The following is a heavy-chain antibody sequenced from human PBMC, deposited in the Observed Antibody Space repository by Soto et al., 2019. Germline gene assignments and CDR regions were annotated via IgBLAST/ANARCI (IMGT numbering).Heavy chain of an antibody. CDR2: IYYSGST. D-gene: IGHD3-10*02. CDR1: GGSISSYY. V-gene: IGHV4-59*01. Sequence: SETLSLTCTVSGGSISSYYWSWIRQPPGKGLEWIGYIYYSGSTNYNPSLKSRVTISVDTSKNQFSLKLSSVTAAATAVYYCEREPAYKDCSGSYDYYYYYLDVWGKGTTVTVSS. J-gene: IGHJ6*03. CDR3: EREPAYKDCSGSYDYYYYYLDV.